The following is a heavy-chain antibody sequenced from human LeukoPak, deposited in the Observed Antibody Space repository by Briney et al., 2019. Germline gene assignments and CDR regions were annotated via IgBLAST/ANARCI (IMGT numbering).Heavy chain of an antibody. CDR3: ARGSVRLPGYYGSGSYYGWFDP. CDR2: INHSGST. Sequence: SETLSLTCAVYGGSFSGYYWSWIRQPPGKGLEWIGEINHSGSTNYNPSLKSRVTISVDTSKNQFSLKLSSVTAADTAVYYCARGSVRLPGYYGSGSYYGWFDPWGQGTLVTVSS. V-gene: IGHV4-34*01. CDR1: GGSFSGYY. D-gene: IGHD3-10*01. J-gene: IGHJ5*02.